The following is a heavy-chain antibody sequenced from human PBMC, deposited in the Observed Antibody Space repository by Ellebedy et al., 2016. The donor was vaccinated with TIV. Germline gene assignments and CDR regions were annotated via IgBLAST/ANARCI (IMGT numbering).Heavy chain of an antibody. CDR3: ATVSFASGRYYFDN. CDR2: FIPILGTP. J-gene: IGHJ4*02. D-gene: IGHD3-10*01. Sequence: AASVKVSCKASGGTFSSHAISWVRQAPGEGLEWMGGFIPILGTPNYARKFQVRVTFTADKSTNIAYMELGRLTSEDTAIYYCATVSFASGRYYFDNWGQGTLVAVSS. V-gene: IGHV1-69*10. CDR1: GGTFSSHA.